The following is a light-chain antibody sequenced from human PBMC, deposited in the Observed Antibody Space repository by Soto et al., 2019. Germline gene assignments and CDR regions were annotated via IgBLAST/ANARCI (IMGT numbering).Light chain of an antibody. Sequence: ERVMTQSPATLSVSPGERATLSCRASQSVSSNLAWYQQKPGQAPRLLIYGASTRATGIPARFSGSGSGTDFTLTISSLQSEDFAVYYCQQYDEWPPSYTFGQGTKLEI. CDR3: QQYDEWPPSYT. V-gene: IGKV3-15*01. CDR2: GAS. J-gene: IGKJ2*01. CDR1: QSVSSN.